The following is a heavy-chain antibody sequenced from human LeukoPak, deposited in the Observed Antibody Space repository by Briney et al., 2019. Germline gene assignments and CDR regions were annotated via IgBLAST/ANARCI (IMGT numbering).Heavy chain of an antibody. CDR3: ARRLITMVRHTINWFDP. V-gene: IGHV4-34*01. CDR2: INHSGST. D-gene: IGHD3-10*01. J-gene: IGHJ5*02. CDR1: GGSFSGYY. Sequence: SETLSLTCAVYGGSFSGYYWSWIRQPSGKGLEWIGEINHSGSTNYNPSLKSRVTISVDTSKNQFSLKLSSVTAADTAVYYCARRLITMVRHTINWFDPWGQGTLVTVSS.